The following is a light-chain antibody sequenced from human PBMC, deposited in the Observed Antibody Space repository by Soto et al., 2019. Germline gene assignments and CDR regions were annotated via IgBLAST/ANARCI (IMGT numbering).Light chain of an antibody. J-gene: IGLJ3*02. V-gene: IGLV1-47*01. CDR2: KDN. CDR3: SVWEDNVDGWV. Sequence: QSVVTQPPSASGTPGQKVTISCSESSSNIGSNFVYWYQQLPGTAPKLLIYKDNQRPSGVPDRFSGSKSGTSVSLAISGLRPEDEAEYYCSVWEDNVDGWVFGGGTKLTVL. CDR1: SSNIGSNF.